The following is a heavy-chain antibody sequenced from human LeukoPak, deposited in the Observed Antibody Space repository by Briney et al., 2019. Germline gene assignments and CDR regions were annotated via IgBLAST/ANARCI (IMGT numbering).Heavy chain of an antibody. J-gene: IGHJ5*02. CDR3: ARDGEGYNWNWFDP. Sequence: GGSLRLSCAASGFTFSDYSMNWVRQAPGKGLEWVSSISSTSSYIYYADSVKGRFTISRDNAKNSLYLQMNSLRAEDTAVYYCARDGEGYNWNWFDPWGQGTLVTVSS. D-gene: IGHD1-1*01. CDR2: ISSTSSYI. V-gene: IGHV3-21*01. CDR1: GFTFSDYS.